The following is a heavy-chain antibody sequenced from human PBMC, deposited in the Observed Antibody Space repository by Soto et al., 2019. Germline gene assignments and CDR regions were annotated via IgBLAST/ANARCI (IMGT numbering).Heavy chain of an antibody. V-gene: IGHV3-23*01. CDR3: ANITTRALVPRVY. CDR2: ISGSGGST. CDR1: GFTFSSYA. Sequence: GGSLRLSCAASGFTFSSYAMSWVRQAPGKGLEWVSAISGSGGSTYYADSVKGRFTISRDNSKNTLYLQMNSLRAEDTAVYYCANITTRALVPRVYWGQGTLVTVSS. D-gene: IGHD1-20*01. J-gene: IGHJ4*02.